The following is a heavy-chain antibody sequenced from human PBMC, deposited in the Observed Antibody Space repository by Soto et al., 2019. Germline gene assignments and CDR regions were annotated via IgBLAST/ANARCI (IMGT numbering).Heavy chain of an antibody. CDR1: GDSVSSNSAI. J-gene: IGHJ5*02. D-gene: IGHD6-19*01. CDR3: ARVLAGVGAHGS. V-gene: IGHV6-1*01. Sequence: QVQLQQSGPGLVKPSQTLSLTCTISGDSVSSNSAIWNWIRQSPSRGLEWLGRTYYKSKWYTDYAVSVKSRITINPDTSKNQLSLQLTSVTPEDTAVYYCARVLAGVGAHGSWGQGTMVTVSS. CDR2: TYYKSKWYT.